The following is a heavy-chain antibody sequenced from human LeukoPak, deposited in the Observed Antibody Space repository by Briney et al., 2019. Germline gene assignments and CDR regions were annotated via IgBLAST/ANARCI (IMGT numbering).Heavy chain of an antibody. CDR1: GGSISSSSSY. V-gene: IGHV4-39*02. J-gene: IGHJ4*02. CDR3: ASGTFDDYGDYDRGDYFEH. D-gene: IGHD4-17*01. CDR2: IYYSGLT. Sequence: KSSETLSLTCTVSGGSISSSSSYWGWVRQPPGKGPEWIGSIYYSGLTYDNPSLKSRVSISVDSSKNHFSPKVTSVTAADTAVYYCASGTFDDYGDYDRGDYFEHWGQGTLVTVSS.